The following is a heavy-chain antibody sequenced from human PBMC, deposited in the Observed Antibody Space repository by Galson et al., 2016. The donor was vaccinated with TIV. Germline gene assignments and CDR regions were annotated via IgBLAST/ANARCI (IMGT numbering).Heavy chain of an antibody. CDR1: GFTFSDYW. CDR2: IKHDGSEK. V-gene: IGHV3-7*03. Sequence: SLRLSCAASGFTFSDYWMHWVRQAPGKGLEWVANIKHDGSEKYYVDSVKGRFIISRDNTKNSLYLQMNSLRAEDTAVYYCARRYFDLWGRGTLVTVSS. CDR3: ARRYFDL. J-gene: IGHJ2*01.